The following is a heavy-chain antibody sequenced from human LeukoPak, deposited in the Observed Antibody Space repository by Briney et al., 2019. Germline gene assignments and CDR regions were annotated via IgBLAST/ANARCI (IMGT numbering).Heavy chain of an antibody. V-gene: IGHV4-59*06. D-gene: IGHD5-24*01. J-gene: IGHJ4*02. CDR1: GGSISSYY. CDR2: IYYSGST. CDR3: AREVRLTEMATITYYFDY. Sequence: PSETLSLTCTVSGGSISSYYWSWIRQPPGKGLEWIGYIYYSGSTYYNPSLKSRVTISVDTSKNQFSLKLSSVTAADTAVYYCAREVRLTEMATITYYFDYWGQGTLVTVSS.